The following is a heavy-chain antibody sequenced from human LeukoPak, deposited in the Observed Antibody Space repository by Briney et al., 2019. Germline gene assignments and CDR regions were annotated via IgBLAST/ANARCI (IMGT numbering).Heavy chain of an antibody. D-gene: IGHD2-21*02. J-gene: IGHJ6*02. CDR3: ARDSAPLTYCGGDCFWYYGMDV. V-gene: IGHV3-21*01. Sequence: PGGSLRLSCAASGFTFSSYSTNWVRQAPGKGLEWVSSISSSSSYIYYADSVKGRFTISRDNAKNSLYLQMNSLRAEDTAVYCCARDSAPLTYCGGDCFWYYGMDVWGQGTTVTVSS. CDR2: ISSSSSYI. CDR1: GFTFSSYS.